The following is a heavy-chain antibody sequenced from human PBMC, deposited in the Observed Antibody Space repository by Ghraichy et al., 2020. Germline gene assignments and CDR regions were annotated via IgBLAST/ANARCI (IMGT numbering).Heavy chain of an antibody. D-gene: IGHD1-26*01. CDR3: ARDREQDDAFDI. V-gene: IGHV3-20*01. Sequence: GGSLRLSCAASGFTFDDYGMSWVRQAPGKGLEWVSGINWNGGSTGYADSVKGRFTISRDNAKNSLYLQMNSLRAEDTALYHCARDREQDDAFDIWGQGTMVTVSS. CDR1: GFTFDDYG. CDR2: INWNGGST. J-gene: IGHJ3*02.